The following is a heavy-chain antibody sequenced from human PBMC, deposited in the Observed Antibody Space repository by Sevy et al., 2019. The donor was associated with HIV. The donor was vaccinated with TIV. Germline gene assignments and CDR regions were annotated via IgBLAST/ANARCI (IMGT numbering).Heavy chain of an antibody. D-gene: IGHD2-21*01. CDR2: ISYDGSNK. CDR1: GFTFSSYG. V-gene: IGHV3-30*03. CDR3: AAEATLAYCGGDCYWRAFDI. Sequence: GGSLRLSCAASGFTFSSYGMHWVRQAPGKGLEWVAVISYDGSNKYYADSVKGRFTISRDNSKNTRYLQMNSLRAEDTAVYYCAAEATLAYCGGDCYWRAFDIWGQGTMVTVSS. J-gene: IGHJ3*02.